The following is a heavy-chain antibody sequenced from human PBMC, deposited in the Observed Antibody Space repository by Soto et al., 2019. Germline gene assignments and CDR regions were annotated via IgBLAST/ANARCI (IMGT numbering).Heavy chain of an antibody. V-gene: IGHV4-59*01. Sequence: PSETLSLTCTVAGGSISSYYWSWIRQPPGKGLEWIGYIYYSGSTNYNPSLKSRVTISVDTSKNQFSLKLSSVTAADTAVYYCAARNYDSSGYFDYWGQGTLVTVSS. CDR1: GGSISSYY. CDR2: IYYSGST. D-gene: IGHD3-22*01. J-gene: IGHJ4*02. CDR3: AARNYDSSGYFDY.